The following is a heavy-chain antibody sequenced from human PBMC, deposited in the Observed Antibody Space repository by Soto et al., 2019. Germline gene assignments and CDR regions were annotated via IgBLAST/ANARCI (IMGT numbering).Heavy chain of an antibody. CDR2: IYSGGST. Sequence: EVQLVESGGGLVQPGGSLRLSCAASGFTVSSNYMSWVRQAPGKGLEWVSVIYSGGSTYYADSVKGRFTISRHNSKNTLYLQMNSLGAEDTAVYYCARRTPGIASAGEDYWGQGTLVSVS. V-gene: IGHV3-53*04. D-gene: IGHD6-13*01. CDR3: ARRTPGIASAGEDY. CDR1: GFTVSSNY. J-gene: IGHJ4*02.